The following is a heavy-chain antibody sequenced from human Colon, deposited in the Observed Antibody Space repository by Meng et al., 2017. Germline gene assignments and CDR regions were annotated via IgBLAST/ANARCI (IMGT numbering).Heavy chain of an antibody. CDR1: GFTFSGST. CDR2: IRTKGDNYAT. Sequence: EGRVAASGGGLGQPGGSLKLSCAASGFTFSGSTMHWVRQASGKGLEWVGRIRTKGDNYATTYAASVKGRFTISRDDSKNTAYLQVDSLKTEDTAMYYCTRAFRYGHDYWGQGALVTVSS. CDR3: TRAFRYGHDY. V-gene: IGHV3-73*02. D-gene: IGHD5-18*01. J-gene: IGHJ4*02.